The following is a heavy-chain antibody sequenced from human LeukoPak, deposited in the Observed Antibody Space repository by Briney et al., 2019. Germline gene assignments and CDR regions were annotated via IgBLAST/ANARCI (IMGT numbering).Heavy chain of an antibody. J-gene: IGHJ3*02. CDR2: IASDGTHT. CDR1: GFTFSAYF. Sequence: GRSLRLSCAASGFTFSAYFMPWVRQAPGKGLEWVADIASDGTHTFYAESVKGRFTISRDNSKNTLYLQMNSLRAEDTAVYFCARERQDTVLHSGAFDIWGQGTMVTVSS. D-gene: IGHD2-21*01. CDR3: ARERQDTVLHSGAFDI. V-gene: IGHV3-30-3*01.